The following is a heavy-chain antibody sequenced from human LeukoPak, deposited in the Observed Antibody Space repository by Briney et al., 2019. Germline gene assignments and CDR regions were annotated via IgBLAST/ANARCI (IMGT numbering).Heavy chain of an antibody. D-gene: IGHD3-3*01. V-gene: IGHV3-48*04. CDR3: ARGWRGFDY. CDR1: GFTFSSYS. J-gene: IGHJ4*02. Sequence: GGSLRLSCAASGFTFSSYSMNWVRQAPGKGLEWVSYISSSSSTIYYADSVKGRFTISRDNAKNSLYLQMNSLRAEDTAVYYCARGWRGFDYWGQGTLVTVSS. CDR2: ISSSSSTI.